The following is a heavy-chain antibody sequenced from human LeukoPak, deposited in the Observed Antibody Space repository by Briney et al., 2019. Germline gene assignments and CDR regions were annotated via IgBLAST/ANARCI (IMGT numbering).Heavy chain of an antibody. D-gene: IGHD2-2*01. V-gene: IGHV3-7*01. J-gene: IGHJ4*02. CDR3: ARIPPIRYCSSTSCLFYFDY. CDR2: IKQDGSEK. Sequence: GGSLRLSCAASRFTFSSYWMSWVRQAPGKGLEWVANIKQDGSEKYYVDSVKGRFTISRDNAKNSLYLQMNGLRAEDTAVYYCARIPPIRYCSSTSCLFYFDYWGQGTLVTVSP. CDR1: RFTFSSYW.